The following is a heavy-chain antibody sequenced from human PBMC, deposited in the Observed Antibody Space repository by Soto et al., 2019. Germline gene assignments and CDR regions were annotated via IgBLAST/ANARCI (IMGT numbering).Heavy chain of an antibody. CDR3: TKSRRSVLMVYGFGGMDV. CDR2: ISGSGDGT. J-gene: IGHJ6*02. CDR1: GFSVRDYA. Sequence: SLRLSCAASGFSVRDYAMSWVRQAPGKGLEWVSSISGSGDGTYYGDSVKGRFTLSRDTSQKTLYLQMNSLRGEDTAVYFCTKSRRSVLMVYGFGGMDVWGRGTTVTVSS. D-gene: IGHD2-8*01. V-gene: IGHV3-23*01.